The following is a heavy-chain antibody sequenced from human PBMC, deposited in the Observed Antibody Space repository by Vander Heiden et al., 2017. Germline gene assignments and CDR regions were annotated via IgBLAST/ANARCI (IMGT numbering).Heavy chain of an antibody. CDR2: IYYSGTA. J-gene: IGHJ4*02. CDR3: ARARDGYLADYFDY. CDR1: GDFISNNYYY. Sequence: QLHLQESGPGLVKPSETLSLTCEVSGDFISNNYYYWGWIRQPPGKGLEWIGNIYYSGTAFYNPSLKSRVTISVDTSTNQFSLRLRSVTAADTAVYYCARARDGYLADYFDYWGQGSLVTVSS. V-gene: IGHV4-39*01. D-gene: IGHD5-12*01.